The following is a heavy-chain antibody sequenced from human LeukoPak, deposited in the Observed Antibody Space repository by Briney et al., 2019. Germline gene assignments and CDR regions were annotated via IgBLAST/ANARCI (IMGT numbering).Heavy chain of an antibody. Sequence: ASVKVSCKASGYTFNNYYMHWVRRAPGKGLEWMGWINPNSGGTNYAQKFQGRVTMTRATSINTAYMELSRLRSDDTAVYYCAREPSSHYGEFDYWGQGTLVTVSS. CDR1: GYTFNNYY. D-gene: IGHD3-16*01. J-gene: IGHJ4*02. CDR2: INPNSGGT. V-gene: IGHV1-2*02. CDR3: AREPSSHYGEFDY.